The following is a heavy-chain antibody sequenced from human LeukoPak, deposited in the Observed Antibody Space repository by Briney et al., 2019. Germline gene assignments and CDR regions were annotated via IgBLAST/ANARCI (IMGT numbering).Heavy chain of an antibody. V-gene: IGHV3-66*01. D-gene: IGHD5-12*01. J-gene: IGHJ4*02. CDR1: GFAVSSNY. Sequence: GGSLRLSCAASGFAVSSNYMSWVRQAPGKGLEWVAVIYSGGSTNYADSVEGRFTISRDNSKNTLYLLMNSLRAEDTAVYYCAIRKSGNAIDYWGQGTLVTVSS. CDR2: IYSGGST. CDR3: AIRKSGNAIDY.